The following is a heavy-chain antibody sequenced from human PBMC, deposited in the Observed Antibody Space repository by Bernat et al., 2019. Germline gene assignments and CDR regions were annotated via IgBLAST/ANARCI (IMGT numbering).Heavy chain of an antibody. V-gene: IGHV3-30*18. Sequence: QVQLVESGGGVVQPGRSLRLSCAASGFTFSSYAMHWVRQAPGKGLEWVAVISYDGSNKYYADSVKGRFTISRDNSKNTLYLQMNSLRAEDTAVYYCAKPPQYYYDSSGVDYWGQGTLVTVSS. D-gene: IGHD3-22*01. J-gene: IGHJ4*02. CDR3: AKPPQYYYDSSGVDY. CDR1: GFTFSSYA. CDR2: ISYDGSNK.